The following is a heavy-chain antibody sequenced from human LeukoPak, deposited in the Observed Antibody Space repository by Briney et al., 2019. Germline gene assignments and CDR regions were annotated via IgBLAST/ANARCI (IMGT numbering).Heavy chain of an antibody. V-gene: IGHV4-59*01. Sequence: SETLSLTCTVSGGSISSYYWSWIRQPPGKGLEWIGYIYYSRSTNYNPSLKSRVTISVDTSKNQFSLKLSSVTAADTAVYYCARDLYQGWFDPWGQGTLVTVSS. CDR3: ARDLYQGWFDP. CDR2: IYYSRST. D-gene: IGHD2-2*01. CDR1: GGSISSYY. J-gene: IGHJ5*02.